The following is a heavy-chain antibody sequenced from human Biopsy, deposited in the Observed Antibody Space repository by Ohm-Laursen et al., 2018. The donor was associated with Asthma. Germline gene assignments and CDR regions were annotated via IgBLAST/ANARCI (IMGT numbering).Heavy chain of an antibody. CDR3: VRAISSSSYWYFDL. CDR2: IYYSGRT. CDR1: GDAMSTSGSY. J-gene: IGHJ2*01. D-gene: IGHD6-6*01. Sequence: TLPLTCIVSGDAMSTSGSYWGWIRQSPGKGLEWIGSIYYSGRTYYNPSLESRVTISADTSKNHFSLKVTSVTAADTAVYYCVRAISSSSYWYFDLWGRGDLVTVSS. V-gene: IGHV4-39*02.